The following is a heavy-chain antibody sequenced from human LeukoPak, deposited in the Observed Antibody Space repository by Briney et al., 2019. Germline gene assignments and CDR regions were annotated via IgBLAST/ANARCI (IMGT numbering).Heavy chain of an antibody. Sequence: SVKVSCKASGGTFSSYAISWVRQAPGQGLEWMGGIIPIFGTANYAQKFQGRITITADESTSTAYMELSSLRSEDTAVYYCARGGGYYDSSGYLTFDYWGQGTLVTVSS. J-gene: IGHJ4*02. V-gene: IGHV1-69*13. CDR3: ARGGGYYDSSGYLTFDY. CDR2: IIPIFGTA. CDR1: GGTFSSYA. D-gene: IGHD3-22*01.